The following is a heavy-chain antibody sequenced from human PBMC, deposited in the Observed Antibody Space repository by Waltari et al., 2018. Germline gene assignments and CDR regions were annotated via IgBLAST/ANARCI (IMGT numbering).Heavy chain of an antibody. V-gene: IGHV3-66*01. J-gene: IGHJ4*02. CDR2: IYGGGQT. Sequence: EVQLVESGGGLVQPGGSLRLSCAASGVTVSNNYMNWVRQAPGKGLGWVATIYGGGQTYYADYGKGRFTISRDNPKNTVYLQMNSLRPDDTAVYYCTRGVVASAAASYWGQGTLVTVSS. CDR1: GVTVSNNY. CDR3: TRGVVASAAASY. D-gene: IGHD2-2*01.